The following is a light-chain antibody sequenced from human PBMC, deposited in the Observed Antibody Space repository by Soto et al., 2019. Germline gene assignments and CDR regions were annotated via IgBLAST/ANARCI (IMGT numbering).Light chain of an antibody. CDR3: QQRTNWPPT. Sequence: EIVLTQSPATLSLSPGERATLSCRASQSVRNDLVWYHQKPGQAPRVLIYSASNRATGIPARVSGSRSGTDFTLTISSLEPEDFAVYYCQQRTNWPPTFGGGTKVEMK. J-gene: IGKJ4*01. CDR1: QSVRND. V-gene: IGKV3-11*01. CDR2: SAS.